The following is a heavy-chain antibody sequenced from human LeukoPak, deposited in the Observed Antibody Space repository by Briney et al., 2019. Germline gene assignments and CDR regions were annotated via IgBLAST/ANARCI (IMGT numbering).Heavy chain of an antibody. J-gene: IGHJ6*02. D-gene: IGHD6-13*01. CDR1: GFTFSSYA. CDR3: AKRGGIAAAGRVYSYYGMDV. V-gene: IGHV3-23*01. Sequence: GGSLRLSCAASGFTFSSYAMSWVRQAPGKGLEWVSAISGSGGSTYYADSVKGRFTISRDNSKNTLYLQMNSLRAEDTAVYYCAKRGGIAAAGRVYSYYGMDVWGQGTTVTVSS. CDR2: ISGSGGST.